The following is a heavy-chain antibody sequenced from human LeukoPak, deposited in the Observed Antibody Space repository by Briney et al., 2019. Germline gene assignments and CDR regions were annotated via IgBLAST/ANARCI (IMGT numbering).Heavy chain of an antibody. Sequence: SETLSLTCTVSGYSISSGYYWGWIRQPPGKGLEWIGSIYHSGSTYYNPSLKSRVTISVDTSKNQFSLKLSSVTAADTAVYYCARDSGGSGYLWFDPWGQGTLVTVSS. D-gene: IGHD3-3*01. CDR1: GYSISSGYY. V-gene: IGHV4-38-2*02. J-gene: IGHJ5*02. CDR3: ARDSGGSGYLWFDP. CDR2: IYHSGST.